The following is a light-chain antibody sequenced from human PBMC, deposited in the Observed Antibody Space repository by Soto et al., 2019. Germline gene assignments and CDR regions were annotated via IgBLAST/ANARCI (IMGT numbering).Light chain of an antibody. CDR3: AGWDDSLNGVV. V-gene: IGLV1-44*01. CDR1: SSNIGSNI. Sequence: QSVLTQPPSASGTPGQRVTISCSGSSSNIGSNIVNWYQQLPGTAPKLLIYSSDQRPSGVPDRFSGSKSGTSASLDISGLQSEDEADYYCAGWDDSLNGVVFGGGTQLTVL. CDR2: SSD. J-gene: IGLJ2*01.